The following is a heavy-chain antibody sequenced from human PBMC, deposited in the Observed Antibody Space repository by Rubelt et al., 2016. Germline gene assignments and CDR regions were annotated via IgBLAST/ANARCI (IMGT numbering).Heavy chain of an antibody. D-gene: IGHD1-1*01. J-gene: IGHJ4*02. Sequence: QVQLQESGPGLVKPSETLSLICNVSGDSISSPLDYWWGWVRQPPGKGLEWIGNVYSNGATRYSPSLQGRATVSADVAKNQLFLHLSYVSAADTATYYCARHVGWKPFDIWGQGALVTVSS. V-gene: IGHV4-39*01. CDR3: ARHVGWKPFDI. CDR1: GDSISSPLDY. CDR2: VYSNGAT.